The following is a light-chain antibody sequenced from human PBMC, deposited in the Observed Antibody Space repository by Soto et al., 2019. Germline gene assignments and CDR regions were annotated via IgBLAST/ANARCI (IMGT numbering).Light chain of an antibody. J-gene: IGKJ2*01. Sequence: EIVLTQSPGTLSLSPGERATLSCRASQSVSSSYLAWYQQKPGQAPLLLIYDPSVSATGIPDRFSGSGYGTDFTPTLSRLEPGDFAVYYCQQYDNSLYTFGQGTKLEIK. CDR3: QQYDNSLYT. CDR1: QSVSSSY. CDR2: DPS. V-gene: IGKV3-20*01.